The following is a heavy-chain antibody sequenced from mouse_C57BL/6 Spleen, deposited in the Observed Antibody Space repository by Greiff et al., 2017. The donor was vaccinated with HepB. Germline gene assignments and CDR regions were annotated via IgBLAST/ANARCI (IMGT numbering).Heavy chain of an antibody. CDR3: ATYYYGSSFLWYFDV. Sequence: VQLQQPGAELVKPGASVKMSCKASGYTFTSYWITWVKQRPGQGLEWIGDIYPGSGSTNYNEKFKSKATLTVDTSSSTAYMQLSSLTSEDSAVYYCATYYYGSSFLWYFDVWGTGTTVTVSS. D-gene: IGHD1-1*01. J-gene: IGHJ1*03. V-gene: IGHV1-55*01. CDR1: GYTFTSYW. CDR2: IYPGSGST.